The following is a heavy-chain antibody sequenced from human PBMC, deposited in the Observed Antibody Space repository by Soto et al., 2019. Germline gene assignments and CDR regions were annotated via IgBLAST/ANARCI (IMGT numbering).Heavy chain of an antibody. V-gene: IGHV3-74*01. CDR3: ARDRSYAMEV. CDR1: GFSIRDYW. Sequence: GGSLRLSCEASGFSIRDYWMHWVRQAPGEGLVWVSCINGDASSTTYADSVKGRFTISRDDAKNTVYLQMTSLRAEDTAVYFCARDRSYAMEVWGQGTSVTVSS. CDR2: INGDASST. J-gene: IGHJ6*02.